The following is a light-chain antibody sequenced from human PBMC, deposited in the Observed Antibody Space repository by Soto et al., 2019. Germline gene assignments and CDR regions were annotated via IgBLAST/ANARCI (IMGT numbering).Light chain of an antibody. V-gene: IGLV2-14*03. CDR1: SSDVGAYNY. CDR2: DVS. Sequence: QSALTQPASVSGSPGQSITISCTGTSSDVGAYNYVSWYQQHPGKVPKLMIYDVSDRPSGVSNRFSSSKSGNTASLTISGLQAEDEADYYRSSFTRSNSYVFGTGTKVTVL. CDR3: SSFTRSNSYV. J-gene: IGLJ1*01.